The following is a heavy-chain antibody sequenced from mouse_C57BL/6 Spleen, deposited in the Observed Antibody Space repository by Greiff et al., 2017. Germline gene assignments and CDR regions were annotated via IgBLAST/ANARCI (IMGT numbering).Heavy chain of an antibody. D-gene: IGHD1-1*01. CDR3: ARGGSSYEDAMDY. V-gene: IGHV5-9*01. CDR2: ISGGGGNT. Sequence: EVQVVESGGGLVKPGGSLKLSCAASGFTFSSYTMSWVRQTPEKRLEWVATISGGGGNTYYPDSVKGRFTISRDNAKNTLYLQMSSLRSEDTALYYCARGGSSYEDAMDYWGQGTSVTVSS. J-gene: IGHJ4*01. CDR1: GFTFSSYT.